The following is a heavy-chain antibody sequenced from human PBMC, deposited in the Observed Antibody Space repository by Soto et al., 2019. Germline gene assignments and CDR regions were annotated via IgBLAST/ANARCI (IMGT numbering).Heavy chain of an antibody. V-gene: IGHV1-18*01. CDR3: ARAVIVVVPAAIGNWFDP. CDR2: ISAYNGNT. CDR1: GYTFTSYG. Sequence: ASVKVSCKASGYTFTSYGISWVRQAPGQGLEWMGWISAYNGNTNYAQKLQGRVTMTTDTSTSTAYMELRSLRSDDTAVYYCARAVIVVVPAAIGNWFDPWGQGTLVTVSS. D-gene: IGHD2-2*02. J-gene: IGHJ5*02.